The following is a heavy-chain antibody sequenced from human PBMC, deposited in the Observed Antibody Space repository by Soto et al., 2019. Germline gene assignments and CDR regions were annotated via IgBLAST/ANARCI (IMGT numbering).Heavy chain of an antibody. J-gene: IGHJ4*02. Sequence: GGSLRLSCAASGLTFSSYSMNWVRQAPGKGLEWVSYISSSSNTIDYADSVKGRFTISRDNAKNSLYLQMNSLRAEDTAVYYCARGPTTFPVDYWGQGTLVTVSS. CDR1: GLTFSSYS. D-gene: IGHD4-17*01. CDR3: ARGPTTFPVDY. CDR2: ISSSSNTI. V-gene: IGHV3-48*01.